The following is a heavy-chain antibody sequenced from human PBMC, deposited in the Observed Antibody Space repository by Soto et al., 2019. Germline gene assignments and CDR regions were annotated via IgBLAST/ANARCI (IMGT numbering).Heavy chain of an antibody. V-gene: IGHV3-23*01. CDR3: AKGSGGNCYSHFDY. J-gene: IGHJ4*02. CDR1: GFTFSSYA. Sequence: GGSLRLSCAASGFTFSSYAMSRVRQAPGKGLEWVSAICGSGGATYYTDSVKGRFTISRDNSKNTLHLQMNNLRAEDTAIYYCAKGSGGNCYSHFDYCGQGTLVTVSS. CDR2: ICGSGGAT. D-gene: IGHD2-15*01.